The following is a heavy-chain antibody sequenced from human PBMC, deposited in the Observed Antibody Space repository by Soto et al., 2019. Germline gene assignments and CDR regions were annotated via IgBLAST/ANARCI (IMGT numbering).Heavy chain of an antibody. V-gene: IGHV3-23*01. Sequence: GGSLRLSCAASGFTFSSYAMSWVRQAPGKGLEWVSAISGSGGSTYYADSVKGRFTISRDNSKNTLYLQMNSLRAEDTAVYYCAKAPAGLRFLEWLLYYFDYWGQGTLVTVSS. CDR3: AKAPAGLRFLEWLLYYFDY. J-gene: IGHJ4*02. CDR1: GFTFSSYA. CDR2: ISGSGGST. D-gene: IGHD3-3*01.